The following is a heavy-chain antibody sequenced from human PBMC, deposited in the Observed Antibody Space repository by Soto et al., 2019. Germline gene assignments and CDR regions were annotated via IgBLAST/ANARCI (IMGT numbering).Heavy chain of an antibody. CDR3: ATTREGSSTLDAFDI. J-gene: IGHJ3*02. V-gene: IGHV5-51*01. CDR1: GYSFTSYW. CDR2: IYPGDSDT. D-gene: IGHD2-15*01. Sequence: GESLKISCKGSGYSFTSYWIGWVRQMPGKGLEWMGIIYPGDSDTRYSPSFQGQVTISADKSISTAYLQWSSLKASDTAMYYCATTREGSSTLDAFDIWGQGTMVTVSS.